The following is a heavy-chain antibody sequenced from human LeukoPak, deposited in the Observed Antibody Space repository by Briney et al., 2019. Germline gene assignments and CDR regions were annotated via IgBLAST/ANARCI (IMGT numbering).Heavy chain of an antibody. Sequence: PSETLSLTCTVSGGSISSYYWSWIRQPPGKGLEWIGYIFHSGSTNYNPSLKSRVSMSVDTAKNQFSLRLSSVTAADTAVYYCARHSSLPAWFDPWGQGTLVTVSS. CDR1: GGSISSYY. V-gene: IGHV4-59*08. J-gene: IGHJ5*02. D-gene: IGHD2-2*01. CDR3: ARHSSLPAWFDP. CDR2: IFHSGST.